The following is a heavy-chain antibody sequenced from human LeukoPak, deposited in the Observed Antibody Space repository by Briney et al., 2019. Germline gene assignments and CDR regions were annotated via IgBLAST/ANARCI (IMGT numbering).Heavy chain of an antibody. J-gene: IGHJ6*03. D-gene: IGHD3-10*01. CDR3: AKGDGSGSYSYMDV. CDR2: ISYDGSSI. Sequence: GGSLRLSCEASGFTFSNFEMNWVRQAPGKGPEWLSYISYDGSSILYADSVKGRFTISRDNAKNSLYLQMNSLRAEDTAVYYCAKGDGSGSYSYMDVWGKGTTVTISS. V-gene: IGHV3-48*03. CDR1: GFTFSNFE.